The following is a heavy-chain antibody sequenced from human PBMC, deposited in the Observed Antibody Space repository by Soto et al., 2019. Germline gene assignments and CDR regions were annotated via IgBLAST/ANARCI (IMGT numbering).Heavy chain of an antibody. CDR2: IHYSGST. J-gene: IGHJ4*02. Sequence: PSDTLSLTSRDSDGSISSYDWSWIRQPPGKGLEWIGYIHYSGSTNYNPSLKSRVTISEDTSKKQFSLKLSSVTAADTAVYYCARVRVSGYFDYWGQGTLVTVSS. CDR3: ARVRVSGYFDY. V-gene: IGHV4-59*01. D-gene: IGHD3-3*01. CDR1: DGSISSYD.